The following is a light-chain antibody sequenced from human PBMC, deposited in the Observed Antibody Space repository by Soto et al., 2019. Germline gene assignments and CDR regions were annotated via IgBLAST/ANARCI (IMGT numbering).Light chain of an antibody. J-gene: IGKJ4*01. Sequence: EIVLTQSPATLSLSPGERATLSCRASQSVSSYLAWYQQKPGQAPRLLIYDASNRATGIPARFSGSGFGTDFTLTFSSLEPEDFAVYYCQQRSNWPPTFGGGTKVDIK. CDR2: DAS. CDR3: QQRSNWPPT. CDR1: QSVSSY. V-gene: IGKV3-11*01.